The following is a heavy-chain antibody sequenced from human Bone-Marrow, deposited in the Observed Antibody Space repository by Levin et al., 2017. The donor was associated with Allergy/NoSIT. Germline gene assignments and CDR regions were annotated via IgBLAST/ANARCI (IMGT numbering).Heavy chain of an antibody. CDR1: GGSISSGRYY. J-gene: IGHJ6*03. CDR3: ARDRLTSLYYYSMDV. V-gene: IGHV4-61*02. CDR2: IYTTGST. Sequence: SQTLSLTCSVSGGSISSGRYYFTWVRQSAGKGLDWIGRIYTTGSTNYNPSLESRVTISRDTFKREVYLTLSSVTAADTAVYYCARDRLTSLYYYSMDVWGRGTTVSVSS.